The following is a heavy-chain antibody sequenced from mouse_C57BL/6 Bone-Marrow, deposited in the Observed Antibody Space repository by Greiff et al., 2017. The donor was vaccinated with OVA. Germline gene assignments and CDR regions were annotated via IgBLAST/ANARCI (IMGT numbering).Heavy chain of an antibody. J-gene: IGHJ4*01. CDR1: GFTFSDYY. V-gene: IGHV5-12*01. Sequence: EVMLVESGGGLVQPGGSLKLSCAASGFTFSDYYMYWVRQTPEKRLEWVAYISNGGGSTYYPDTVKGRFTISRDNAKNTLYLQMSRLKSEDTAMYYCARHRSPHYYAMDYWGQGTSVTVSS. CDR2: ISNGGGST. CDR3: ARHRSPHYYAMDY.